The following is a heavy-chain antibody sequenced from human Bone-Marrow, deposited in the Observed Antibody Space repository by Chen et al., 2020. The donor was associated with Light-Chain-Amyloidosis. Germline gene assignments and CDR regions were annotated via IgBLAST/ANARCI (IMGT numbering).Heavy chain of an antibody. Sequence: EAQLLESGRGLVQPGGSLRVSCAASGFMFSSYAMCWVRQAPGKGLEWVSAISGSGVTTYYADSVKGRFTISRDNSKNTLYLQMNSLRAEDTAVYYCAKSGKQQLIPGGWDFDYWGQGTLVTVSS. CDR2: ISGSGVTT. D-gene: IGHD6-13*01. CDR3: AKSGKQQLIPGGWDFDY. V-gene: IGHV3-23*01. J-gene: IGHJ4*02. CDR1: GFMFSSYA.